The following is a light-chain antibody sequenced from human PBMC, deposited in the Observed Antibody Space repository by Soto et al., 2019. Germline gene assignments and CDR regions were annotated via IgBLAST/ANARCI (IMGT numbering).Light chain of an antibody. J-gene: IGLJ1*01. Sequence: QSALTQPPSVSGSPGQSVTISCTGTSSDVGSYNSVSWYQQPPGTVPTLMIYEVSNQPSGVPDRFSGSKSGNTASLTISGLQAEDETDYYCSSYTSRNTYVFGTGTKLTVL. CDR1: SSDVGSYNS. V-gene: IGLV2-18*02. CDR3: SSYTSRNTYV. CDR2: EVS.